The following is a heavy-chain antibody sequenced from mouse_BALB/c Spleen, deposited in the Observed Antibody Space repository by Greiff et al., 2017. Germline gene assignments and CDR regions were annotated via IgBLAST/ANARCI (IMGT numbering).Heavy chain of an antibody. J-gene: IGHJ4*01. CDR3: ARQYGNYERSYAMDY. V-gene: IGHV5-9-3*01. CDR1: GFTFSSYA. CDR2: ISSGGSYT. Sequence: EVQLVESGGGLVKPGGSLKLSCAASGFTFSSYAMSWVRQTPEKRLEWVATISSGGSYTYYPDSVKGRFTISRDNAKNTLYLQMSSLRSEDTAMYYCARQYGNYERSYAMDYWGQGTSVTVSS. D-gene: IGHD2-10*02.